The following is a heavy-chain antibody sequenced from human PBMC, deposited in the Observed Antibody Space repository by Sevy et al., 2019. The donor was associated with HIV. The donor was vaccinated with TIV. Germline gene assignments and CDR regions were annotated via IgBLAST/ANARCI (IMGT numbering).Heavy chain of an antibody. CDR2: IHPADSDT. CDR1: GYNFSPYW. J-gene: IGHJ4*02. Sequence: GESLKISCKGTGYNFSPYWIGWVRQMPGQGLEWMGIIHPADSDTGYSPSFEGQVTISPDKSISTVYLQWSSLKASDTAIYYCARQGDLDYFDYWGQGTLVTVSS. V-gene: IGHV5-51*01. D-gene: IGHD3-10*01. CDR3: ARQGDLDYFDY.